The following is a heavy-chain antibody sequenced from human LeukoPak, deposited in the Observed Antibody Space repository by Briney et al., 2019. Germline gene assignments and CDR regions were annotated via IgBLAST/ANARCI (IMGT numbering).Heavy chain of an antibody. Sequence: SVKVSCKASGGTFSSYAISWVRQAPGQGLEWMGGIIPIFGTANYAQKFQGRVTITADESTSTAYMELSSLRSEDTAVYYCAKVSGYSSGWSHYWGQGTLVTVSS. CDR3: AKVSGYSSGWSHY. J-gene: IGHJ4*02. CDR2: IIPIFGTA. V-gene: IGHV1-69*13. CDR1: GGTFSSYA. D-gene: IGHD6-19*01.